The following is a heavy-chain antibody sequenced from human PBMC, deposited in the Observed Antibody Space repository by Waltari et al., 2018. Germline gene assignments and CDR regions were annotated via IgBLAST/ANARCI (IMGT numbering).Heavy chain of an antibody. CDR3: ARESPYCSSVTCYYWFDP. J-gene: IGHJ5*02. Sequence: QVQLVESGGGVVQPGRSLRLSCAASGFTFSSAGLHWVSQAPGKGLEWGAVIWDDGSNKYYADSVKGRFTISRDNSKNTLYLQMNSLRAEDTAVYFCARESPYCSSVTCYYWFDPWGQGTLVTVSS. V-gene: IGHV3-33*01. D-gene: IGHD2-2*01. CDR2: IWDDGSNK. CDR1: GFTFSSAG.